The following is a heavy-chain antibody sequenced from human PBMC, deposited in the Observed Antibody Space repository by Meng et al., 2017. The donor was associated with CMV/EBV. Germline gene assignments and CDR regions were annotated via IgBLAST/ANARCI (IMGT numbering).Heavy chain of an antibody. J-gene: IGHJ4*02. Sequence: QLHPKEAGPGLVNPSVTLPFTGTGSGCPISSMSSYRSLIGQPPGKGLEWMVSIYYSGSTYYNPSLNSRVTISVDTSKNHFSQKLSSVTAADTAVYCCASLAGDYWGQGTLVTVSS. V-gene: IGHV4-39*07. CDR1: GCPISSMSSY. CDR3: ASLAGDY. CDR2: IYYSGST. D-gene: IGHD3-10*01.